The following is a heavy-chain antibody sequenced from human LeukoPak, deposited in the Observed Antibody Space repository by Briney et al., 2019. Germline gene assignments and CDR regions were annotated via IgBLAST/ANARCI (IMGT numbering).Heavy chain of an antibody. CDR3: ARHRRAFTPLPPDGMDV. CDR2: IYHSGST. J-gene: IGHJ6*02. D-gene: IGHD2-15*01. V-gene: IGHV4-30-2*01. Sequence: SQTLSLTCAVSGGSISSGGYSWSWIRQPPGKGLEWIGYIYHSGSTYYNPSLKSRVTISVDTSKNQFSLKLSSVTAADTAVYYCARHRRAFTPLPPDGMDVWGQGTTVTVSS. CDR1: GGSISSGGYS.